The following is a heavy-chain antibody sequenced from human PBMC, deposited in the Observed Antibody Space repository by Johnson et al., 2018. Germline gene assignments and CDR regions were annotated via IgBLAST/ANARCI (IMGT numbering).Heavy chain of an antibody. V-gene: IGHV3-30*18. J-gene: IGHJ1*01. CDR2: ISYDGSKK. CDR1: GFTFSSYG. D-gene: IGHD3-3*01. CDR3: AKAPVGWLGEGAEYFQN. Sequence: QVQLVESGGGVVQPGRSLRLSCAASGFTFSSYGMHWVRQAPGKGLEWVAVISYDGSKKYYADSVKGRFTISRDNSKNTLYLQMNRLRAEDTALYYCAKAPVGWLGEGAEYFQNWGQGTLVTVSS.